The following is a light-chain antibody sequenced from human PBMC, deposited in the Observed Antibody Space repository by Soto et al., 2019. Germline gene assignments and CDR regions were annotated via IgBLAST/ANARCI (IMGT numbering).Light chain of an antibody. J-gene: IGLJ2*01. CDR3: SSYAGAVA. CDR2: EGS. Sequence: QSALTQPASVSGSPGQSITISCTGTSGDVGTYNLVSWYQHHPGKAPKLMIYEGSNRPSGVSHRFSGSQSGNTASLTISGLQAEDEADYYCSSYAGAVAFGGGTKLIVL. CDR1: SGDVGTYNL. V-gene: IGLV2-23*01.